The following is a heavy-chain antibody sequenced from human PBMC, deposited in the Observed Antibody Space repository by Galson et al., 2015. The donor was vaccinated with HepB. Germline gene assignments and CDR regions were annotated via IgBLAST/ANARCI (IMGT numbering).Heavy chain of an antibody. V-gene: IGHV3-13*04. CDR1: GFTFSSYD. CDR2: IGTAGDT. D-gene: IGHD6-19*01. Sequence: SLRLSCAASGFTFSSYDMHWVRQATGKGLEWVSAIGTAGDTYYPGSVKGRFTTSRENAKNSLYLQMNSLRAGDTAVYYCARGSSGGNWNWFDPWGQGTLVTVSS. J-gene: IGHJ5*02. CDR3: ARGSSGGNWNWFDP.